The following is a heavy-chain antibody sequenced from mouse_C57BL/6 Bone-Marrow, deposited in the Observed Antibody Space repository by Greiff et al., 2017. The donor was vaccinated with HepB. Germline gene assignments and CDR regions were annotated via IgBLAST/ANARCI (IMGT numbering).Heavy chain of an antibody. D-gene: IGHD1-1*01. V-gene: IGHV1-42*01. CDR2: INPSTGGT. CDR3: ARCHYGSSDWYFDV. Sequence: VQLQQSGPELVKPGASVKISCKASGYSFTGYYMNWVKQSPEKSLEWIGEINPSTGGTTYNQKFKAKATLTVDKSSSTAYMQLKSLTSEDSAVYYCARCHYGSSDWYFDVWGTGTTVTVSS. J-gene: IGHJ1*03. CDR1: GYSFTGYY.